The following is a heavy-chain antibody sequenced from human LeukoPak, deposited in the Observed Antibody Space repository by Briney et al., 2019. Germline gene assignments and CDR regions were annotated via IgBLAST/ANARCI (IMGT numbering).Heavy chain of an antibody. D-gene: IGHD2-15*01. CDR2: ISGSGGST. Sequence: GGSLRLSCAASGFTFSSYAMSWVRQAPGKGLEWVSAISGSGGSTYYAGSVKGRFSISRDNSKNTLYLHMNGLRAEDTAVYYCAKDYYCSGGSCYSNFDYWGQGTLVTVSS. J-gene: IGHJ4*02. CDR1: GFTFSSYA. CDR3: AKDYYCSGGSCYSNFDY. V-gene: IGHV3-23*01.